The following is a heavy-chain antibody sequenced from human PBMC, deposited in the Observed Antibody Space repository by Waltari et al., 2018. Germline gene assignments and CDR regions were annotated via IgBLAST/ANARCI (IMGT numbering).Heavy chain of an antibody. Sequence: VQMVDFGGGVVPPGTSLRLSCAASGLPFRSHGKPGVRQASGKGLEWLAVISYDGSHKYYADSVKGRFTISRDNSKNTLYLQMSSLRAEDTAVYYCATDFKRGYTGYNSFFDYWGQGTLVTVSS. V-gene: IGHV3-30*03. CDR3: ATDFKRGYTGYNSFFDY. CDR2: ISYDGSHK. J-gene: IGHJ4*02. CDR1: GLPFRSHG. D-gene: IGHD5-12*01.